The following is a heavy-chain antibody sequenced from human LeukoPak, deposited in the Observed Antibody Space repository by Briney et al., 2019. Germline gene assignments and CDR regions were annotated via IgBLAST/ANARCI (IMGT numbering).Heavy chain of an antibody. CDR1: GGTFSSYA. V-gene: IGHV1-69*05. CDR2: IIPIFGTA. CDR3: ATSRTSYGVGFDY. D-gene: IGHD4-17*01. J-gene: IGHJ4*02. Sequence: SVKVSCKASGGTFSSYAISWVRQAPGQGLEWMGRIIPIFGTANYAQKFQGRVTNTTDESTSTAYMELSSLRSEDTAVYYCATSRTSYGVGFDYWGQGTLVTVSS.